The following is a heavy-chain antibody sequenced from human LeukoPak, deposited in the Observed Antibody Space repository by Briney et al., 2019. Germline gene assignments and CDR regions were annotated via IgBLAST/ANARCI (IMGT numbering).Heavy chain of an antibody. Sequence: KPGGSLRLSCAASGFTFSSYAMHWVRQAPGKGLEWVSSISSSSSYIYYADSVKGRFTISRDNAKNSLYLQMNSLRAEDTAVYYCARGGVSQDYFDYWGQGTLVTVSS. CDR1: GFTFSSYA. CDR3: ARGGVSQDYFDY. CDR2: ISSSSSYI. J-gene: IGHJ4*02. D-gene: IGHD6-13*01. V-gene: IGHV3-21*01.